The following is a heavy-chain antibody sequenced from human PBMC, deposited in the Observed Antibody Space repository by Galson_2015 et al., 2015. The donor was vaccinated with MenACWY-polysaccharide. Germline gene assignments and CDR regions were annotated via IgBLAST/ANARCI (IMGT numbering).Heavy chain of an antibody. J-gene: IGHJ3*01. D-gene: IGHD2/OR15-2a*01. Sequence: SLRLSCAASGFTFSTYVMHWVRHAPGKGLVWVSRITGDGSDRRYAGSVKGRFTISRDNARNTLYLQMNSLRDEDTAVYYCARVGVCNSGSFYKMFDVWGQGTMVTVSS. V-gene: IGHV3-74*01. CDR1: GFTFSTYV. CDR2: ITGDGSDR. CDR3: ARVGVCNSGSFYKMFDV.